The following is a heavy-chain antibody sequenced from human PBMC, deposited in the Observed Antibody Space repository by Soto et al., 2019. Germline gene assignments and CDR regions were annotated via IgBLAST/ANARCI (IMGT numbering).Heavy chain of an antibody. D-gene: IGHD4-17*01. V-gene: IGHV3-11*01. Sequence: GGSLRLSCAASGFTFSDYYMSWIRQAPGKGLEWVSYISSSGSTIYYADSVKGRFTISRDNAKNSLYLQMNSLRAEDTAVYYCARDRDDYDGYYYYYYMDVWGKGTTVTVSS. CDR1: GFTFSDYY. CDR3: ARDRDDYDGYYYYYYMDV. CDR2: ISSSGSTI. J-gene: IGHJ6*03.